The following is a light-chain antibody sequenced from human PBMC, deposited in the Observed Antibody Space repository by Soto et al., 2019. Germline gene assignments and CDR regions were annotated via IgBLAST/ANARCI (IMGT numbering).Light chain of an antibody. J-gene: IGKJ1*01. CDR1: QSVRSSY. CDR2: GAS. Sequence: EIVLTQSPGTLSLSPGERATLSCRASQSVRSSYLAWYQQKPRQAPRLLIYGASSRATGIPDRFSGSGSGTDFTLTISRLEPEDFAVYYGQQYGSSPPTFGQGTKVEIK. V-gene: IGKV3-20*01. CDR3: QQYGSSPPT.